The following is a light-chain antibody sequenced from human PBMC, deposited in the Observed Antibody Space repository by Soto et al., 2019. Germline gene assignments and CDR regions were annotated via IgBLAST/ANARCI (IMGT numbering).Light chain of an antibody. CDR3: APLDDSLNVRL. Sequence: QSVLTQPPSASGSPGQRVTISCSGSNSNIGSNTVNWYQQLPGTAPKLLIYYDNLQPSGVPDRISGSKSGNSASLAIIGLQADDEADYYWAPLDDSLNVRLFGPGTKLTVL. J-gene: IGLJ1*01. CDR2: YDN. V-gene: IGLV1-44*01. CDR1: NSNIGSNT.